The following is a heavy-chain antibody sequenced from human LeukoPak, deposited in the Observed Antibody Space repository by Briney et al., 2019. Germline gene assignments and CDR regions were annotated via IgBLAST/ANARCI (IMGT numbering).Heavy chain of an antibody. J-gene: IGHJ5*02. D-gene: IGHD6-13*01. CDR1: GYTFTNYY. CDR3: ARLVNMVAAAGTYWFDP. CDR2: INPSDGST. Sequence: EASVKVSCKASGYTFTNYYIHWVRQAPGQGLEWMGIINPSDGSTSYLQKFQGRVTMTRDTSTSTVYMELSSLRSEDTAVYYCARLVNMVAAAGTYWFDPWGQGTLVTVSS. V-gene: IGHV1-46*01.